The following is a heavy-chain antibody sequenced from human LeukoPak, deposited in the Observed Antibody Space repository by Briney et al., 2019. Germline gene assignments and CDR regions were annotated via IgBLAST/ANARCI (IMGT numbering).Heavy chain of an antibody. CDR1: GLTFSSYA. Sequence: GGSLRLSCAGSGLTFSSYAMSWVRQAPGKGLEWVSAISDSGDYTYYADSVKGRFTISRDNSKNTLYLHVNSLRAEDTAVYYCAKDTSIGKYCTSGVCSPFDYWGQGTLVTVSS. CDR3: AKDTSIGKYCTSGVCSPFDY. V-gene: IGHV3-23*01. J-gene: IGHJ4*02. D-gene: IGHD2-8*01. CDR2: ISDSGDYT.